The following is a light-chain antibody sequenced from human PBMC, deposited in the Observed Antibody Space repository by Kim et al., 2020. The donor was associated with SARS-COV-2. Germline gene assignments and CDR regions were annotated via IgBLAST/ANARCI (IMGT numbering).Light chain of an antibody. CDR1: DIGSQS. Sequence: PGSTRISPCGGEDIGSQSVHWCQQKPGQAPVLVIQNDRDRPSGISERFSGSNSGNTATLAISRVEAGDEADYFCQVWDSTSEHPWVFGGGTQLTVL. J-gene: IGLJ3*02. CDR2: NDR. V-gene: IGLV3-21*04. CDR3: QVWDSTSEHPWV.